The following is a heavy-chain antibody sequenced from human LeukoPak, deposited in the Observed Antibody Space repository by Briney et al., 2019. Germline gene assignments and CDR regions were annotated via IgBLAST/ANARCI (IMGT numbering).Heavy chain of an antibody. CDR1: GFTFSNAW. D-gene: IGHD4-23*01. Sequence: GGPLRLSCAASGFTFSNAWMSWVRQAPGKGLEWVGRIKSKTDGGTTDYAAPVKGRFTISRDDSKNTLYLQMNSLKTEDTAVYYCTTDWALYGGFDYWGQGTLVTVSS. V-gene: IGHV3-15*01. CDR3: TTDWALYGGFDY. J-gene: IGHJ4*02. CDR2: IKSKTDGGTT.